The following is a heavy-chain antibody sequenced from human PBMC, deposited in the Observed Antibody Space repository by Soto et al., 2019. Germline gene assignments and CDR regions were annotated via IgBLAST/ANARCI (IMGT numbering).Heavy chain of an antibody. J-gene: IGHJ5*02. CDR3: ARDSGYNYGSFRWFDP. Sequence: SETLSLTCTVSGGSISSYYWSWIRQPPGKGLEWIGYIYYSGSTNYTPSLKSRATISVDTSKNQFSLKLSSVTAADTAVYYCARDSGYNYGSFRWFDPWGQGTLVTVSS. V-gene: IGHV4-59*01. CDR1: GGSISSYY. CDR2: IYYSGST. D-gene: IGHD5-18*01.